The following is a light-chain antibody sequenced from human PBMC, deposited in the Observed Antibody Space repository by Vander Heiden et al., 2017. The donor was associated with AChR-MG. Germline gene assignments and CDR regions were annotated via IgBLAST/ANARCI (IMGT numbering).Light chain of an antibody. CDR2: SSD. V-gene: IGLV1-44*01. J-gene: IGLJ2*01. CDR3: AAWDNSLNGSVV. Sequence: QSALTQPPPASGTPGPRVTISCPGSNPNVGTNPVNWYQQLAGTAPKLLIYSSDQRPTGVPDRFAGSKAGTSAALAISGLQSEDEADYYCAAWDNSLNGSVVFGGGTKLTVL. CDR1: NPNVGTNP.